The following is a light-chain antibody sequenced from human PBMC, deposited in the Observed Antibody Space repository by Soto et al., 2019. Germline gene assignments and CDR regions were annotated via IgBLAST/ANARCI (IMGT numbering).Light chain of an antibody. CDR3: QSYDNSLGGSV. V-gene: IGLV1-40*01. J-gene: IGLJ3*02. CDR2: GNS. Sequence: QSVLTQPPSMSGAPGQRVTISCTGSSSNIGAGYDVHWYQQLPGTAPKLLIYGNSNRPSGVPDRFSGSKSGTSASLAITGLQAEDEADYYCQSYDNSLGGSVFGGGTKLTVL. CDR1: SSNIGAGYD.